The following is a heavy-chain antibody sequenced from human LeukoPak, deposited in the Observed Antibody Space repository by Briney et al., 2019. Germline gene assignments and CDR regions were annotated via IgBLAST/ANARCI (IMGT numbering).Heavy chain of an antibody. D-gene: IGHD3-22*01. Sequence: ASVKVSCKASGGTFSSYAISWVRQAPGQGLEWMGRIIPILGIANYAQKFQGRVTITADKSTSTAYMELSSLRSEDTAVYYCASDTYYYDSSGYYYPGEAFDIWGQGTMVTVSS. CDR2: IIPILGIA. J-gene: IGHJ3*02. V-gene: IGHV1-69*04. CDR3: ASDTYYYDSSGYYYPGEAFDI. CDR1: GGTFSSYA.